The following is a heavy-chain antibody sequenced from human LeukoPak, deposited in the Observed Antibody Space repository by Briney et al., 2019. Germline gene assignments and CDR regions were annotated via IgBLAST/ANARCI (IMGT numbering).Heavy chain of an antibody. CDR3: ARLLRGSLDY. V-gene: IGHV3-48*01. CDR2: ISSSSTTI. D-gene: IGHD5/OR15-5a*01. J-gene: IGHJ4*02. Sequence: GGSLRLSCAASGFTVSSNYMSWVRQAPGKGLEWVSYISSSSTTIHYADSVKGRFTVSRDNGKNSLYLQMNSLRAEDTAVYYCARLLRGSLDYWGQGSQVTVSS. CDR1: GFTVSSNY.